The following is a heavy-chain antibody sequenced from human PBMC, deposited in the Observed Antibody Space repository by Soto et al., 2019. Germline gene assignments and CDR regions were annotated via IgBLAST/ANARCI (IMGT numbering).Heavy chain of an antibody. V-gene: IGHV3-23*01. CDR3: AKYPYSSGYYPFDH. CDR1: GFTFGSFA. Sequence: EVQLLESGGGLVQPGGSLRLSCAASGFTFGSFAMTWVRQAPGKGLEWVSAITATGGGVYFADSVQGRFTISRDNSNNSLYLQMNSLRAEDTAVYYCAKYPYSSGYYPFDHWGQGTLVTVSS. J-gene: IGHJ4*02. CDR2: ITATGGGV. D-gene: IGHD6-19*01.